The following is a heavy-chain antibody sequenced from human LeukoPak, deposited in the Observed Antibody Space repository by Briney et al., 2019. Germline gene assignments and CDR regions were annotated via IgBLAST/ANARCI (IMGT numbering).Heavy chain of an antibody. D-gene: IGHD4-17*01. CDR2: ISWNSGSI. Sequence: PGGSLRLSCAASGFTFDDYAMHWVRQAPGKGLEWVSGISWNSGSIRYADSVKGRFTISRDNSNNTLYLQMNSLRAEDTAVYYCAKGGDPVRDYYYGMDVWGQGTTVTVSS. CDR3: AKGGDPVRDYYYGMDV. CDR1: GFTFDDYA. J-gene: IGHJ6*02. V-gene: IGHV3-9*01.